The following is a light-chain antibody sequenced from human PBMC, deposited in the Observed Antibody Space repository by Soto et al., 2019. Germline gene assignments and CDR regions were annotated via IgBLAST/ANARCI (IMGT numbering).Light chain of an antibody. J-gene: IGKJ1*01. V-gene: IGKV3-11*01. CDR1: QSIRTF. Sequence: EIVLTQSPGTLSLSPGERATLSCRASQSIRTFLAWYQQKPGQAPRLLIYDASNRATGIPPRFSGSGSGTDFTPAISGLEPEDLAVYYCQQRYNWPWTFGQGTKVDIK. CDR2: DAS. CDR3: QQRYNWPWT.